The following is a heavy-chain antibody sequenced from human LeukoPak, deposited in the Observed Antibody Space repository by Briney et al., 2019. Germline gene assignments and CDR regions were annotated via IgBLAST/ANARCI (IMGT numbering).Heavy chain of an antibody. CDR3: ARDRVSSGINFDY. D-gene: IGHD6-19*01. Sequence: PSQTLSLTCTVSGGSINSGDNYWSWIRQPPGKGLEWIGYIYYSGSTYYNPSLKSRVTISVDRSKNQFSLKLSSVTAADTAVYYCARDRVSSGINFDYWGQGTLVTVSS. CDR2: IYYSGST. J-gene: IGHJ4*02. V-gene: IGHV4-30-2*01. CDR1: GGSINSGDNY.